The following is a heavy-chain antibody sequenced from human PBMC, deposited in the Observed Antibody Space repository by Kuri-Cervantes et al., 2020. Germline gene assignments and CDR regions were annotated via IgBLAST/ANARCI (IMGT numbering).Heavy chain of an antibody. V-gene: IGHV4-34*01. Sequence: SETLSLTCAVYGGSFSGYYWSWIRQPPGKGLEWIGEINHSGSTNYNPSLKSRVTISVDTSKNQFSLKLSSVTAADTAVYYCANIAVAGKGYWGQGTLVTVSS. J-gene: IGHJ4*02. CDR1: GGSFSGYY. CDR3: ANIAVAGKGY. CDR2: INHSGST. D-gene: IGHD6-19*01.